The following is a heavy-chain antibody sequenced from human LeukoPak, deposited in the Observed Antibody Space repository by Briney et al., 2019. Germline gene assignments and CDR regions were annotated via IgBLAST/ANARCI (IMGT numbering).Heavy chain of an antibody. Sequence: ASVKVSCKASGYTFTSYYMHWVRQAPGQGLEWRGIINPSGGSTSYAQKFQGRVTMTRDMSTSTVYMELSSLRSEDTAVYYCARVGTKRWLQLGYWGQGTLVTVSS. J-gene: IGHJ4*02. CDR1: GYTFTSYY. D-gene: IGHD5-24*01. CDR3: ARVGTKRWLQLGY. CDR2: INPSGGST. V-gene: IGHV1-46*01.